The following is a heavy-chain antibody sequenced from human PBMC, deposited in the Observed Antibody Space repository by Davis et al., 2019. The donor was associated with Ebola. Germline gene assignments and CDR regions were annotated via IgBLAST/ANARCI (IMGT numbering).Heavy chain of an antibody. CDR1: GFTFSTYA. J-gene: IGHJ4*02. V-gene: IGHV3-23*01. Sequence: GESLKISCAASGFTFSTYAMSWVRQAPGKGLEWVSGNSGNGGSTYYADSVKGRFTISRDISKNTLYLQMNSLRAEDMAVYYCAKGYSSVWYYFDFWGQGTLVTVSS. CDR3: AKGYSSVWYYFDF. D-gene: IGHD6-19*01. CDR2: NSGNGGST.